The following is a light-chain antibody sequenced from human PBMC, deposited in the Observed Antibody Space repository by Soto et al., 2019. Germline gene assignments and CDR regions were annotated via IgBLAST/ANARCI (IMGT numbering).Light chain of an antibody. CDR3: QQYDRWPVT. J-gene: IGKJ4*01. V-gene: IGKV3-15*01. CDR2: GAS. Sequence: EVVMTQSPATLSVSPGERVTFSCRASQSVTTNLAWYQHKPGQSPRLLISGASTGAAGIPPRFSGSGSGTEFTLTIDMLQSADFAVYYCQQYDRWPVTFGGGTKVEIK. CDR1: QSVTTN.